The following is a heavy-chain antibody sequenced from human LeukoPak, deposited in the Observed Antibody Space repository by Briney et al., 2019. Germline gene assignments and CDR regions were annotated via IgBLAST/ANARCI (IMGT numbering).Heavy chain of an antibody. CDR2: INPNSGGT. J-gene: IGHJ6*02. Sequence: ASVKVSCKASGYTFTGYYMHWVRQAPGQGLEWMGWINPNSGGTNYAQKFQGRVTMTRDTSISTAYMELSRLRSDDTAVYYCARDDRADFWSGYCFPGNYYYYGMDVWGQGTTVTVSS. V-gene: IGHV1-2*02. D-gene: IGHD3-3*01. CDR3: ARDDRADFWSGYCFPGNYYYYGMDV. CDR1: GYTFTGYY.